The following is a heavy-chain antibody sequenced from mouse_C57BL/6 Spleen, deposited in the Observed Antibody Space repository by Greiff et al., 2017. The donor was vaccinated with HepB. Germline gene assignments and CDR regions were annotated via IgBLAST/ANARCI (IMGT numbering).Heavy chain of an antibody. J-gene: IGHJ4*01. CDR3: ARVYYYGSSYDYAMDY. D-gene: IGHD1-1*01. Sequence: EVQLVESGGGLVKPGGSLKLSCAASGFTFSSYAMSWVRQTPEKRLEWVATISDGGSYTYYPDNVKGRFTISRDNAKNNLYLQMSHLKSEDTAMYYCARVYYYGSSYDYAMDYWGQGTSVTVSS. V-gene: IGHV5-4*01. CDR2: ISDGGSYT. CDR1: GFTFSSYA.